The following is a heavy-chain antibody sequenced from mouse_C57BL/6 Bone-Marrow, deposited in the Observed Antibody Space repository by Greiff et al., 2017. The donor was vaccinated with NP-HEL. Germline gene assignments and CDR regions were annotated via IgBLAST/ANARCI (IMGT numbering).Heavy chain of an antibody. D-gene: IGHD2-4*01. CDR3: ASPYEYDVAWFAY. J-gene: IGHJ3*01. CDR1: GFTFSSYG. CDR2: ISSGGSYT. Sequence: EVHLVESGGDLVKPGGSLKLSCAASGFTFSSYGMSWVRQTPDKRLEWVATISSGGSYTYYPDRVKGRFTISRANAKNTLYLQMSSLKSEDTAMYYCASPYEYDVAWFAYGGRGTLVTVSA. V-gene: IGHV5-6*01.